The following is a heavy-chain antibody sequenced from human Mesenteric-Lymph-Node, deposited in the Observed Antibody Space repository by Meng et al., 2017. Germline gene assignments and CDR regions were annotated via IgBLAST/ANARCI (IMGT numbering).Heavy chain of an antibody. V-gene: IGHV4-59*11. D-gene: IGHD3-10*01. CDR1: GGSIISHY. CDR3: ARDSTMVRGVIKGNYFDY. CDR2: IYYTGTA. J-gene: IGHJ4*02. Sequence: GSLRLSCSVSGGSIISHYWSWIRQPPEKGLEWIGYIYYTGTANYNPSLKSRVTISVDTSKNQFSLKLTSVTAADTAVYYCARDSTMVRGVIKGNYFDYWGQGTLVTVSS.